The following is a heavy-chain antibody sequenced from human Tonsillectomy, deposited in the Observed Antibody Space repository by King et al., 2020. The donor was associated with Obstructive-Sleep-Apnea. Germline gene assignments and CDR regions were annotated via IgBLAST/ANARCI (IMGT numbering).Heavy chain of an antibody. CDR3: AGDIRRRYYFDY. V-gene: IGHV3-30*04. Sequence: VQLVESGGGVVQPGRSLRLSCAASGFTFSSYAMHWVRQAPGKGLEWVAVISYDGSNKYYADSVKGRFTISRDNSKNTLYLQMNSLRAEDTAVYYCAGDIRRRYYFDYWGQGTLVTVSS. CDR1: GFTFSSYA. J-gene: IGHJ4*02. CDR2: ISYDGSNK. D-gene: IGHD1-14*01.